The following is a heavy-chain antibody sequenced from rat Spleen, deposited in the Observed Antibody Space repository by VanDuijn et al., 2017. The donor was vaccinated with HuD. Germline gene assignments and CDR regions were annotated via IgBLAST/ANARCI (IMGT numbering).Heavy chain of an antibody. CDR1: GFTFNNYW. Sequence: EVQLVESGGGLVQPGGSLKLSCVASGFTFNNYWMTWIRQAPGKGLEWVASITNASGRTYYPDSVKGRFTISRENAKSTLYLQMDSLRSEDTATYYCARHTYGSYGWFAYWGQGTLVTVSS. D-gene: IGHD1-3*01. J-gene: IGHJ3*01. CDR3: ARHTYGSYGWFAY. CDR2: ITNASGRT. V-gene: IGHV5-31*01.